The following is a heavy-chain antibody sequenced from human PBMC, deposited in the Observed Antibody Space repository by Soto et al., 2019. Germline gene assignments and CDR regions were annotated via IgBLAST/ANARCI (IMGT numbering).Heavy chain of an antibody. CDR1: GYSFTSYW. CDR2: IYPGGSDT. D-gene: IGHD6-19*01. Sequence: PGESLKISCKGSGYSFTSYWIGWVCQMPGKGLEWMGIIYPGGSDTRYSPSFQGQVTISADKSISTAYLQWSSLKASDTAMYYCARPREAGKNYYGVDVWGQGTTVTAP. V-gene: IGHV5-51*01. CDR3: ARPREAGKNYYGVDV. J-gene: IGHJ6*02.